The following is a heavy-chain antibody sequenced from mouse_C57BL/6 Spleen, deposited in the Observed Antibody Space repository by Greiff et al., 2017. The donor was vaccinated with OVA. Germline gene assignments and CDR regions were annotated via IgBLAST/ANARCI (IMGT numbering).Heavy chain of an antibody. Sequence: VQLKESGPGLVKPSQSLSLTCSVTGYSITSGYYWNWIRQFPGNKLEWMGYISYDGSNNYNPSLKNRISITRDTSKNQFFLKLNSVTTEDTATYYCARWGYYDYYYFDYWGQGTTLTVSS. CDR1: GYSITSGYY. J-gene: IGHJ2*01. CDR2: ISYDGSN. CDR3: ARWGYYDYYYFDY. V-gene: IGHV3-6*01. D-gene: IGHD2-4*01.